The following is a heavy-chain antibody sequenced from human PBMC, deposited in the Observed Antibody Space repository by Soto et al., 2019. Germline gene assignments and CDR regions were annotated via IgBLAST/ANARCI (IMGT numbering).Heavy chain of an antibody. CDR3: ARGNVLSGIDCSSTICYRVLYYYYGMDV. Sequence: SETLSLTCAVYGGSFSGYYWSWIRQPPGKGLEWIGEINHSGSTNYNPSLKSRVTISVDTSKNQFSLKLSSVTAADTAVYYCARGNVLSGIDCSSTICYRVLYYYYGMDVWGQGTTVTVSS. CDR2: INHSGST. J-gene: IGHJ6*02. V-gene: IGHV4-34*01. D-gene: IGHD2-2*02. CDR1: GGSFSGYY.